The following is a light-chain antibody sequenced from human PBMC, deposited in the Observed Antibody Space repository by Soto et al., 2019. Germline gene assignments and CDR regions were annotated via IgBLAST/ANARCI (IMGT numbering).Light chain of an antibody. V-gene: IGKV1-5*01. CDR1: QSISSW. Sequence: DIQMTQSPSTLSASVGDRVTITCRASQSISSWLAWYQQKPGKAPKLLIYDASSLESGVPSRFSGTGSGTEFTLTISSLQPVDFATYSSQHSKSYHCTF. CDR3: QHSKSYHCT. J-gene: IGKJ4*02. CDR2: DAS.